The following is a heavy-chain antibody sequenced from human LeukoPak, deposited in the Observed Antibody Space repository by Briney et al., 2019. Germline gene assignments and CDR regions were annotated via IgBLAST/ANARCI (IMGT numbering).Heavy chain of an antibody. CDR2: ISYDGSNK. D-gene: IGHD3-22*01. CDR3: ARDRYSSGYYLDY. V-gene: IGHV3-30-3*01. Sequence: GGSLRLSCAASGFTFSSYAMHWVRQAPGKGLEWVAVISYDGSNKYYADSVKGRFTISRDNSKNTLYLQMNSLRAEDTAVYYCARDRYSSGYYLDYWGQGTLATVSS. J-gene: IGHJ4*02. CDR1: GFTFSSYA.